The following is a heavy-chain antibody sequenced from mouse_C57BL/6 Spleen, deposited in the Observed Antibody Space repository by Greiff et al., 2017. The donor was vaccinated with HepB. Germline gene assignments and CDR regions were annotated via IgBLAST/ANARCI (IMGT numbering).Heavy chain of an antibody. CDR1: GYTFTSYW. V-gene: IGHV1-64*01. CDR3: ARHYGSSAWYFDV. D-gene: IGHD1-1*01. Sequence: QVQLQQSGAELVKPGASVKLSCKASGYTFTSYWMHWVKQRPGPGLEWIGMIHPNIGSTNYNAKFKSKATLTVDKSSSTAYMQLSSLTSEDSAVYYCARHYGSSAWYFDVWGTGTTVTVSS. CDR2: IHPNIGST. J-gene: IGHJ1*03.